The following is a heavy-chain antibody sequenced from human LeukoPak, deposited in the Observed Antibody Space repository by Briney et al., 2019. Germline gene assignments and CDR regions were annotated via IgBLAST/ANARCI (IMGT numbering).Heavy chain of an antibody. CDR1: GFTFSNAW. J-gene: IGHJ3*02. D-gene: IGHD4-17*01. CDR2: IKSKTDGGTT. CDR3: TTASGGDYVPDAFDI. V-gene: IGHV3-15*01. Sequence: GGSLRLSCAASGFTFSNAWMSWVRQAPVKGLEWVGRIKSKTDGGTTDYAAPVKGRFTISRDDSKNTLYLQMNSLKTEDTAVYYCTTASGGDYVPDAFDIWGQGTMVTVSS.